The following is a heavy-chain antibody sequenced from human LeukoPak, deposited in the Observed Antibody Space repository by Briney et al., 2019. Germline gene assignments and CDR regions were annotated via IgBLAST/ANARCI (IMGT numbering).Heavy chain of an antibody. J-gene: IGHJ4*02. D-gene: IGHD2/OR15-2a*01. Sequence: PGGSLRLSCAASGFTFTNHWMSWVRQAPGKGLEWVANINQDGSEKFYVDSVKGRFTISRDNAKNSLYLQMNSLRAEDTAVYYCAEGTTDWGQGTLVTVSS. V-gene: IGHV3-7*01. CDR1: GFTFTNHW. CDR2: INQDGSEK. CDR3: AEGTTD.